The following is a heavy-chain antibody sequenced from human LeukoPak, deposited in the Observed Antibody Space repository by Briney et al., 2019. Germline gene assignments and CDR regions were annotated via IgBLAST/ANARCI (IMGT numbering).Heavy chain of an antibody. CDR2: IYHSGST. D-gene: IGHD3-3*01. CDR3: ARRYYDFWSGYYTFFDY. J-gene: IGHJ4*02. V-gene: IGHV4-38-2*01. Sequence: PSETLSLTCAVSGYSISSGYYWGWIRQPPGKGLEWIGSIYHSGSTYYNPSLKSRVTISVDTSKNQFSLKLSSVTAADTAVYCCARRYYDFWSGYYTFFDYWGQGTLVTVSS. CDR1: GYSISSGYY.